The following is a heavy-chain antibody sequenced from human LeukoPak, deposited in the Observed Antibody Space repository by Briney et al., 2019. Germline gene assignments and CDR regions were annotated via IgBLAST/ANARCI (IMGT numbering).Heavy chain of an antibody. J-gene: IGHJ5*02. CDR1: GGSISSSSYY. Sequence: SETLSLTCTVSGGSISSSSYYWGWIRQPPGKGLEWIGSIYYSGSTYYNPSLKSRVTISVDKSKNQFSLKLSSVTAADTAVYYCARDRMSSSSWYNWFDPWGQGTLVTVSS. CDR3: ARDRMSSSSWYNWFDP. D-gene: IGHD6-13*01. CDR2: IYYSGST. V-gene: IGHV4-39*07.